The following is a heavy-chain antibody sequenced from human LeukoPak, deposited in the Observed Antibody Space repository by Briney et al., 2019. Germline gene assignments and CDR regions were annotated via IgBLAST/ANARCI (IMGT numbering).Heavy chain of an antibody. CDR3: ARAPRTMMGTENAFDI. V-gene: IGHV1-69*13. CDR1: GGTFSSYA. CDR2: IIPIFGTA. Sequence: SVKASCKASGGTFSSYAISWVRQAPGQGLEWMGGIIPIFGTANYAQKFQGRVTITADESTSTAYMELSSLRSEDTAVYYCARAPRTMMGTENAFDIWGQGTMVTVSS. D-gene: IGHD3-22*01. J-gene: IGHJ3*02.